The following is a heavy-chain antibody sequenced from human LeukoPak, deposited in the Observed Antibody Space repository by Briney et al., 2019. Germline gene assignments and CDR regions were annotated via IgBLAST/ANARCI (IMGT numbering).Heavy chain of an antibody. CDR3: ARALRYYDFWSGYYGGWFDP. V-gene: IGHV4-30-4*01. CDR2: IYSSGTT. D-gene: IGHD3-3*01. Sequence: PSQTLSLTCTVSGGSISSGDFYWSWIRQPPGKGLEWIGYIYSSGTTYYNPSLKSRVTISVDTSKNQFSLKLSSVTAADTAVYYCARALRYYDFWSGYYGGWFDPWGQGTLVTVSS. CDR1: GGSISSGDFY. J-gene: IGHJ5*02.